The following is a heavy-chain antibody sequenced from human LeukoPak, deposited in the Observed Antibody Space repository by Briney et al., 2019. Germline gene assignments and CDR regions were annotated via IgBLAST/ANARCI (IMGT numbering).Heavy chain of an antibody. V-gene: IGHV4-59*12. CDR1: GGSISRYY. J-gene: IGHJ6*03. Sequence: SETLSLTCTVSGGSISRYYWSWIRQPPGKGLEWFGYVYDSGTTNYNPSLKSRVTISVDTSKNQFSLKLSSVTAADTAVYYCARVPGPGIAAAGRHYYYYYMDVWGKGTTVTVSS. CDR3: ARVPGPGIAAAGRHYYYYYMDV. CDR2: VYDSGTT. D-gene: IGHD6-13*01.